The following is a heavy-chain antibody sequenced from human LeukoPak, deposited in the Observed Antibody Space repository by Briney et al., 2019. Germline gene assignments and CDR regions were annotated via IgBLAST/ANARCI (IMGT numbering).Heavy chain of an antibody. CDR2: ISGSGGSA. Sequence: GGSLRLSCAASGFTFSSYAMSWVRQAPGKGLEWVSAISGSGGSAYYADSVKGRFTISRDNSKNTLYLQMNSLRAEDTAVYYCAKGEGGSYYGIFDHWGQGTLVTVSS. J-gene: IGHJ4*02. CDR3: AKGEGGSYYGIFDH. CDR1: GFTFSSYA. D-gene: IGHD1-26*01. V-gene: IGHV3-23*01.